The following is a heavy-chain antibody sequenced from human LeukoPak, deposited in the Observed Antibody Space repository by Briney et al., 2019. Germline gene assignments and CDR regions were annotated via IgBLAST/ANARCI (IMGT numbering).Heavy chain of an antibody. CDR2: ISYDGSNK. V-gene: IGHV3-30*18. D-gene: IGHD4-17*01. Sequence: GGSLRLSCAASGFTFSSYGMHWVRQAPGKGLEWVAVISYDGSNKYYADSVKGRFTISRDNSKNTLYLQMNSLRAEDTAVYYCAKENTVTSFGYYYYGMDVWGQGTTVTVSS. J-gene: IGHJ6*02. CDR1: GFTFSSYG. CDR3: AKENTVTSFGYYYYGMDV.